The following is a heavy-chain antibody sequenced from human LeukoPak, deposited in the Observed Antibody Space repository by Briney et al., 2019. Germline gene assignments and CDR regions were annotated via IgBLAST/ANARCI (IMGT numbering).Heavy chain of an antibody. J-gene: IGHJ3*02. Sequence: ASVKVSCKASGYTFTGYYMHWVRQAPGQGLEWMGWINPNSGGTNYAQKFQGRVTMTRDTSISTAYMELSRLRSDDTAVYYCARGSGSSWVDAFDIWGQGTMVTVSS. V-gene: IGHV1-2*02. D-gene: IGHD1-26*01. CDR2: INPNSGGT. CDR1: GYTFTGYY. CDR3: ARGSGSSWVDAFDI.